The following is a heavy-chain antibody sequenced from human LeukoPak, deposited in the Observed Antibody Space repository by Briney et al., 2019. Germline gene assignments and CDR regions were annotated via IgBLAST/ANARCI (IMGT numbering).Heavy chain of an antibody. V-gene: IGHV4-59*01. Sequence: SETLSLTCTVSGGSISSYYWSWIRQPPGKGLEWIGYIYYSGSTNYNPPLKSRVTISVDTSKNQFSLKLSSVTAADTAVYYCARARGWGDNWFDPWGQGTLVTVSS. J-gene: IGHJ5*02. CDR2: IYYSGST. D-gene: IGHD6-19*01. CDR3: ARARGWGDNWFDP. CDR1: GGSISSYY.